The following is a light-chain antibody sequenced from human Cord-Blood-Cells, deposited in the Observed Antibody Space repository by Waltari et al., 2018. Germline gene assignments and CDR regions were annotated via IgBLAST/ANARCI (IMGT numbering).Light chain of an antibody. V-gene: IGKV1-8*01. J-gene: IGKJ2*01. Sequence: IRITKSPSSLSASTGDRVPITCRASQGISSYLAWYQQKPGKAPKLLIYAASTLQSGVPSRFSGSGSGTDFTLTISCLQSEDFATYYCQQYYSYPYTFGQGTKLEIK. CDR3: QQYYSYPYT. CDR1: QGISSY. CDR2: AAS.